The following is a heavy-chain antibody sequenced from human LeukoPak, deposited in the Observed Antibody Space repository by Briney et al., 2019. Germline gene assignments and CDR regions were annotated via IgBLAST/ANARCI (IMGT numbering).Heavy chain of an antibody. CDR2: IYYSGST. V-gene: IGHV4-59*01. D-gene: IGHD6-6*01. J-gene: IGHJ4*02. CDR3: ARYEWGSSSPYFDY. CDR1: GGSISSYY. Sequence: SETLSLTCTVSGGSISSYYWSWIRQPPGKGLEWIGYIYYSGSTNYNPSLKSRVTISVDTSKNQFSLKLNSVTAADTAVYYCARYEWGSSSPYFDYWGQGTLVTVSS.